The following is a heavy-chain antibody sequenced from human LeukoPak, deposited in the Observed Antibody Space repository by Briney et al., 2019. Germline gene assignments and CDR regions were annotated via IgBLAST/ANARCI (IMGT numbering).Heavy chain of an antibody. CDR1: GFTFDDYA. CDR3: AKDRPKSY. Sequence: GGSLRLSCAASGFTFDDYAIHWVRQPPGKGLEWVSLISGDGGSTYYADSVKGRFTISRGNSKNSVYLQMNSLRSEDTALYYCAKDRPKSYWGQGTLVTVSS. CDR2: ISGDGGST. J-gene: IGHJ4*02. V-gene: IGHV3-43*02.